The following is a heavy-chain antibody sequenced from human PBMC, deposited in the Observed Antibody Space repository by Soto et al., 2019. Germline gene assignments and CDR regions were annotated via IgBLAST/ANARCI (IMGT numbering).Heavy chain of an antibody. CDR2: IRNPGYGGTT. CDR3: VRGSFGYYGP. Sequence: GGSLRLSCTTSGFSFGDYAMTWVRQAPGKGLEWVGFIRNPGYGGTTEYATSVKGRFIISRDDSMSSAYLQLNSLKVDDSAVYYCVRGSFGYYGPWGQGTLVTVSS. D-gene: IGHD3-22*01. CDR1: GFSFGDYA. J-gene: IGHJ5*02. V-gene: IGHV3-49*04.